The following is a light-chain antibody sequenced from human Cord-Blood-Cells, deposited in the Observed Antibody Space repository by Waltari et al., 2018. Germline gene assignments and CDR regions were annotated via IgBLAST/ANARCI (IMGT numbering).Light chain of an antibody. CDR2: AAS. Sequence: DIQMTQSPSSLSASVGDRVTITCRASQSISSYFNWYQQKPGKAPKLLIYAASSLQSGVPSRFSGSGSGTDFTLTISSLQPEDFATYYCQHSYSTPITFGQGTRLEIK. J-gene: IGKJ5*01. CDR1: QSISSY. CDR3: QHSYSTPIT. V-gene: IGKV1-39*01.